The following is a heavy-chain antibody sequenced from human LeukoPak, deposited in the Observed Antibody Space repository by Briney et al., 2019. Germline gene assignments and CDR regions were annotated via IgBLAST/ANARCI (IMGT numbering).Heavy chain of an antibody. CDR1: GFTFRSYS. CDR3: ARPHPRTVFGVFSYYYGMDV. CDR2: ISGSSTYK. J-gene: IGHJ6*02. D-gene: IGHD3-3*01. Sequence: GGSLRLSCAASGFTFRSYSMNWVRQAPGKGLEWVSSISGSSTYKYYADSVKGRFIISRDNAKNSLYLQMNSLRAEDTAVYYCARPHPRTVFGVFSYYYGMDVWGQGTTVTVSS. V-gene: IGHV3-21*01.